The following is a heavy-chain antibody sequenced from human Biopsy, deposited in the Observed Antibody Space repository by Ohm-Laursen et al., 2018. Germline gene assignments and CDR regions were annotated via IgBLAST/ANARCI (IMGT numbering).Heavy chain of an antibody. V-gene: IGHV3-48*04. CDR3: ARVLLPAAAVHYGMDV. J-gene: IGHJ6*02. D-gene: IGHD2-2*01. CDR1: GFDFSDYS. CDR2: ISSGSSPI. Sequence: GSLRLSCAASGFDFSDYSMNWVRQAPGKGLEWVSFISSGSSPIYYADSVKGRFTISRDNAKNSLYLQMNSLRAEDTAVYYCARVLLPAAAVHYGMDVWGQGTTVTVSS.